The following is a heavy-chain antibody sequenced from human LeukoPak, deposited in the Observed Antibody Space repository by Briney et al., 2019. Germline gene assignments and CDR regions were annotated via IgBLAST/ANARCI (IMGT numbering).Heavy chain of an antibody. J-gene: IGHJ4*02. D-gene: IGHD3-10*01. CDR3: AREGRASMVRGVIPPTSAFDY. Sequence: PGGSLRLSCAASGFTFSCYAMHWVRQAPGKGLEYVSAISSNGGSTYYANSVKGRFTISRDNSKNTLYLQMGSLRAEDMAVYYCAREGRASMVRGVIPPTSAFDYWGQGTLVTVSS. V-gene: IGHV3-64*01. CDR2: ISSNGGST. CDR1: GFTFSCYA.